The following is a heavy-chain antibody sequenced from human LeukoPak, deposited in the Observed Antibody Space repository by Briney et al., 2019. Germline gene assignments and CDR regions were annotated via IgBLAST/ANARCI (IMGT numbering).Heavy chain of an antibody. CDR1: GFTFRNHG. J-gene: IGHJ6*03. V-gene: IGHV3-30*03. CDR3: AREGSSWYPYYYMDV. CDR2: ASSDEVNQ. Sequence: GGSLRLSCVFSGFTFRNHGMHWVRQAPGKGLEWVAVASSDEVNQNYAYSVKGRFLISRDNSKNTLYLQMNSLRAEDTAVYYCAREGSSWYPYYYMDVWGKGTTVTVSS. D-gene: IGHD6-13*01.